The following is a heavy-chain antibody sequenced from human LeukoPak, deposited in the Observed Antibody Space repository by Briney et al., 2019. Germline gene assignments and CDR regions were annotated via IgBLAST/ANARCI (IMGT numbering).Heavy chain of an antibody. CDR3: ARAGDYSTLYFDY. Sequence: PSETLSLTCTVSGGSISSSSYYWGWIRQPPGKGLEWIGSIYYSGSTYYNPSLKSRVTISVDTSKNQFSLKLSSVTAADTAVYYCARAGDYSTLYFDYWGQGTLVTVSS. D-gene: IGHD4-17*01. CDR2: IYYSGST. V-gene: IGHV4-39*07. J-gene: IGHJ4*02. CDR1: GGSISSSSYY.